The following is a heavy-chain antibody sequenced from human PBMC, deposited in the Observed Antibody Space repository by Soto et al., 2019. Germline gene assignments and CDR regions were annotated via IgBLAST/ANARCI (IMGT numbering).Heavy chain of an antibody. Sequence: QVQLVQSGPEVKKPGASVKVSCKTSGYTFTSYGIICVRQAPGQGLEWMGWITTDKGKTTYAQQFQGRVTMTTDTPTSTAYMDLRSLRSDDTAVYYCATRSPAFDYWGQGTLVAFSS. V-gene: IGHV1-18*01. CDR2: ITTDKGKT. CDR1: GYTFTSYG. CDR3: ATRSPAFDY. J-gene: IGHJ4*02.